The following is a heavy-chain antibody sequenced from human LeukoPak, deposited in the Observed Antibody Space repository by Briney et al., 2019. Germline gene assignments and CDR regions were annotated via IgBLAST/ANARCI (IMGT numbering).Heavy chain of an antibody. CDR3: AKVSKSSSSPYYFDY. J-gene: IGHJ4*02. Sequence: GGSLRLSCAASGFTFSSYAMSWVRQAPGKGLEWVSAISGSGGSTYYADSVKGRFTISRDNSKNTLYLQMNSLRAEDTAVYYCAKVSKSSSSPYYFDYWGQGTLATVSS. V-gene: IGHV3-23*01. CDR1: GFTFSSYA. CDR2: ISGSGGST. D-gene: IGHD6-6*01.